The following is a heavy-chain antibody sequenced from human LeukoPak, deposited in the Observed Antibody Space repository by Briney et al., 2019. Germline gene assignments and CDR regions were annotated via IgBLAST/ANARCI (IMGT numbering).Heavy chain of an antibody. CDR2: ISSSGSTI. J-gene: IGHJ4*02. CDR1: GFTFSSYE. CDR3: ARAKSPSIHGSSGYFDY. Sequence: PGGSLRLSCAASGFTFSSYEMNWVRQAPGKGLEWVSDISSSGSTIYYADSVKGRFTISRGNANNSLYLQMDSLRAEDTAVYYCARAKSPSIHGSSGYFDYWGQGTLVTVSS. V-gene: IGHV3-48*03. D-gene: IGHD3-22*01.